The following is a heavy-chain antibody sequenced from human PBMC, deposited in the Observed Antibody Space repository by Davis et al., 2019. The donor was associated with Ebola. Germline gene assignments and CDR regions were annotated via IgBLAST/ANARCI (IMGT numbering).Heavy chain of an antibody. CDR3: TTGAPTSGSLFDY. D-gene: IGHD6-19*01. CDR2: VKSKSDGETT. V-gene: IGHV3-15*01. CDR1: GFTFSNVW. Sequence: GESLKISCAASGFTFSNVWMIWVRQAPGKGLEWVGRVKSKSDGETTEYVAPVKGRFTISRDDSKKTLYLQMSSLRTEDTAVYYCTTGAPTSGSLFDYWGQGTLVTVSS. J-gene: IGHJ4*02.